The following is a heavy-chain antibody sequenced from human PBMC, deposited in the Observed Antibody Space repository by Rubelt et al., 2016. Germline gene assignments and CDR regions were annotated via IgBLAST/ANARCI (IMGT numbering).Heavy chain of an antibody. D-gene: IGHD2-21*01. CDR2: ISYTGST. CDR1: GASMSSNY. V-gene: IGHV4-59*12. J-gene: IGHJ5*02. Sequence: QVQLQESGPGLVKPSETLSLTCSVSGASMSSNYWNWVRQAPGKGLEWIAYISYTGSTNYSPALKSRVTISVDTSKNQFSLKLSSVTDADTAVYYCARVNSQRDARWFDPWGPGTLVTVSS. CDR3: ARVNSQRDARWFDP.